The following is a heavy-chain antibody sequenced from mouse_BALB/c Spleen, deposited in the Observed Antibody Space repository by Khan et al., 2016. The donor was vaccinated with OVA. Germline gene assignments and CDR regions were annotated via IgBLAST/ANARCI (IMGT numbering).Heavy chain of an antibody. CDR3: ARMARTIN. J-gene: IGHJ2*01. CDR2: INSNGGRT. V-gene: IGHV5-6-3*01. CDR1: GFTFSSYG. Sequence: EVELVESGGGLVQPGGSLKLSCAASGFTFSSYGMSWVRQTPDKRLELVATINSNGGRTYYPDSVTGRFTIYRDTAKNTLYLQMSRLKSEDKAMYYCARMARTINWGKGTTLTVSS.